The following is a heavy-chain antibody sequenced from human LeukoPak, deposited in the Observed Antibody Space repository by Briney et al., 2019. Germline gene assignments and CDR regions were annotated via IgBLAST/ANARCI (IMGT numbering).Heavy chain of an antibody. J-gene: IGHJ3*02. V-gene: IGHV4-61*02. CDR2: IYTSGST. CDR1: GGSISSGSYY. D-gene: IGHD2-15*01. Sequence: SETLSLTCTVSGGSISSGSYYWSWIRQPAGKGLEWIGRIYTSGSTNYNPSLKSRVTISVDTSKNQFSLKLSSVTAADTAVYYCARDLQLASAAFDIWGQGTMVTVSS. CDR3: ARDLQLASAAFDI.